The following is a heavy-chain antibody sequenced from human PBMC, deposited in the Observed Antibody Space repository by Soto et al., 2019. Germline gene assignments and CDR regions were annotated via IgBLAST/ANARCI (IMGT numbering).Heavy chain of an antibody. CDR3: ARDKAHGYFDL. J-gene: IGHJ2*01. CDR1: GFTFSNYG. CDR2: IWYDGSYK. Sequence: QVQLVESGGGVVQPGRSLRLSCAASGFTFSNYGMHWVRQAPGKGLEWVAVIWYDGSYKYAADSVKGRFTISRDNSKNTLHLQMNSLRAEDTAVYYCARDKAHGYFDLWGRGTLVTVSS. V-gene: IGHV3-33*01.